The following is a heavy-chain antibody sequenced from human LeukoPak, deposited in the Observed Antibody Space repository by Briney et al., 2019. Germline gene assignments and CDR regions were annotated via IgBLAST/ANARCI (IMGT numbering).Heavy chain of an antibody. V-gene: IGHV4-59*01. CDR3: VRDRDGGLDY. J-gene: IGHJ4*02. D-gene: IGHD2-15*01. CDR2: IYYSGST. CDR1: GGSISSYY. Sequence: SETLSLTCTLSGGSISSYYWSWIRQPPGKGLEWIGYIYYSGSTNYNPSLKSRVTISVDTSKNQFSLKLSSVTAADTAVYYCVRDRDGGLDYWGQGTLVTVSS.